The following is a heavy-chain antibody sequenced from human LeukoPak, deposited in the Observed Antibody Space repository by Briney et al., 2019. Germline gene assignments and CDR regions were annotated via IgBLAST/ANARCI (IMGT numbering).Heavy chain of an antibody. V-gene: IGHV4-34*01. CDR2: INHSGST. Sequence: SETLSLTCAVYGGSFSGYYWSWIRQPPGKGLEWIGEINHSGSTNYNPSLKSRVTISVDTSKNQFSLKLSSVTAADTAVYYCARRHAGMDVWGQGTTVTVSS. J-gene: IGHJ6*02. CDR3: ARRHAGMDV. CDR1: GGSFSGYY.